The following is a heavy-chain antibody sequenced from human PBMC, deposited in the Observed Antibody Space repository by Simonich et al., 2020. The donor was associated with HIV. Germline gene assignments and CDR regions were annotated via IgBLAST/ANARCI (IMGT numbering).Heavy chain of an antibody. V-gene: IGHV4-34*01. CDR2: INHSGST. Sequence: QVQLQQWGAGLLKPSETPSLTCAVYGGSFSGYYWSWIRQPPGKGLEWIGEINHSGSTNYNPSLKSRVTISVDTSKNQFSLKLSSVTAADTAVYYCARLTAGGLGEYFQHWGQGTLVTVSS. CDR3: ARLTAGGLGEYFQH. D-gene: IGHD6-13*01. J-gene: IGHJ1*01. CDR1: GGSFSGYY.